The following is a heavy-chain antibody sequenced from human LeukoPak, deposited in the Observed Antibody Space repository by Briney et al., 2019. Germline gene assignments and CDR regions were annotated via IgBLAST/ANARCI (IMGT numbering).Heavy chain of an antibody. CDR2: IKQDGSEK. J-gene: IGHJ4*02. CDR1: GFTFSSYW. D-gene: IGHD5-24*01. CDR3: ARGRWLQSEGYFDY. Sequence: GGSLRLSCAASGFTFSSYWMSWVRQAPGKGLEWVANIKQDGSEKYYVDSVKGRFTISRDNAKNSLYLQMNSLRAEDTAVYYCARGRWLQSEGYFDYWGQGTLVTDSS. V-gene: IGHV3-7*01.